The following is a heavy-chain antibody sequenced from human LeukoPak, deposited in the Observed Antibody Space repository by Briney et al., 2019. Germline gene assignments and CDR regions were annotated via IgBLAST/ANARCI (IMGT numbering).Heavy chain of an antibody. V-gene: IGHV1-2*02. J-gene: IGHJ6*02. CDR3: ARKGFPDYYYGMDV. Sequence: ASVKVSCKASGYTFTGYYMHWVRQAPGQGLGWMGWINPNSGGTNYAQKFQGRVTMTRDTSISTAYMELSRLRSDDTAVYYCARKGFPDYYYGMDVWGQGTTVTVSS. D-gene: IGHD3-10*01. CDR1: GYTFTGYY. CDR2: INPNSGGT.